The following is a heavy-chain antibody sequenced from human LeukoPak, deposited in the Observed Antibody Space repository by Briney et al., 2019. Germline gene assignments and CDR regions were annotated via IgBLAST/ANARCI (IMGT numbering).Heavy chain of an antibody. CDR2: ISAYNGNT. CDR1: GYTFTSYY. Sequence: ASVKVSCKASGYTFTSYYMHRVRQAPGQGLEWMGWISAYNGNTNYAQNFQGRVTMTTDTSTRTAYMELRSLRFDDTAVYYCARMHSSGWPLDAFDFWGQGTMVTVSS. V-gene: IGHV1-18*04. J-gene: IGHJ3*01. D-gene: IGHD6-19*01. CDR3: ARMHSSGWPLDAFDF.